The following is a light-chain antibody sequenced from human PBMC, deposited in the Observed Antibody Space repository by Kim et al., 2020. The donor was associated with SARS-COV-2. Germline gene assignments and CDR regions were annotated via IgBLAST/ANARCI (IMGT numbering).Light chain of an antibody. Sequence: QSALTQPPSASGSPGQSVTISCTGTSSDVGTSKYVSWYQQHPGKAPKILIHEITKRPSGVPDRFSASKSGNTASLTVSGLQAEDEADYYCSAYAGSNILLFGGRTQLAVL. J-gene: IGLJ2*01. CDR3: SAYAGSNILL. CDR2: EIT. V-gene: IGLV2-8*01. CDR1: SSDVGTSKY.